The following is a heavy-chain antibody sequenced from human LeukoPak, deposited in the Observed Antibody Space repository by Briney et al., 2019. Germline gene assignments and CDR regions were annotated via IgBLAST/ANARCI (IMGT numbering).Heavy chain of an antibody. J-gene: IGHJ5*02. CDR1: GGSFSGYY. Sequence: SETLSLTCAVYGGSFSGYYWSWIRQPPGKGLEWIGEINHSGSTNYNPSLKSRVTISVDTSKNQFSLKLSSVTAADTAVYYCAGSPVRGWFDPWGQGTLFTVSS. CDR3: AGSPVRGWFDP. D-gene: IGHD3-16*02. V-gene: IGHV4-34*01. CDR2: INHSGST.